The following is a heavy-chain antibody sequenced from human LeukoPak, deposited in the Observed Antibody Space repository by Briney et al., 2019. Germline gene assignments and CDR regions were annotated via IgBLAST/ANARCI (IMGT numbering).Heavy chain of an antibody. CDR1: GFTFSSYS. V-gene: IGHV3-48*01. Sequence: GGSLRLSCAASGFTFSSYSMNWVRQAPGKGLEWVSYISSSSSTIYYADSVKGRFTISRDNAKNSLYLQMNSLRAEDTAVCYCARGGCIAVAGPNYWGQGTLVTVSS. CDR3: ARGGCIAVAGPNY. J-gene: IGHJ4*02. D-gene: IGHD6-19*01. CDR2: ISSSSSTI.